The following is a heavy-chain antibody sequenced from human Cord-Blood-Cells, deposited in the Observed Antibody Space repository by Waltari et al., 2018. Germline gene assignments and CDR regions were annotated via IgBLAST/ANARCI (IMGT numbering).Heavy chain of an antibody. Sequence: EVQLVESGGGLVQPGGSLRLSCAASGFTVSSNYMSWVRQGPGKGLGWVSVIYSGGSTYYADSVKGRFTISRHNSKNTLYLQMNSLGAEDTAVYYCASLDAGLDYWGQGTLVTVSS. CDR2: IYSGGST. V-gene: IGHV3-53*04. D-gene: IGHD3-9*01. CDR3: ASLDAGLDY. CDR1: GFTVSSNY. J-gene: IGHJ4*02.